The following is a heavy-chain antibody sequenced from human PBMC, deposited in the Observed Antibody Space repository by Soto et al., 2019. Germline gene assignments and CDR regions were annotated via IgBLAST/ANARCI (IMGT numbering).Heavy chain of an antibody. CDR3: ARVPQYYDFWSGDFDY. V-gene: IGHV1-69*13. CDR2: IIPIFGTA. Sequence: GASVKVSCKASRGTFSSYAISWVRQAPGEGIEWMGGIIPIFGTANYAQKFQGRVTITADECTSTAYMELSSLRSEDTAVYYCARVPQYYDFWSGDFDYWGQGTLVTVSS. J-gene: IGHJ4*02. CDR1: RGTFSSYA. D-gene: IGHD3-3*01.